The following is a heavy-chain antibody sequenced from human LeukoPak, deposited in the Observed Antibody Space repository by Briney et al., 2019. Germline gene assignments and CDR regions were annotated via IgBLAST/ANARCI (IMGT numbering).Heavy chain of an antibody. D-gene: IGHD3-16*01. J-gene: IGHJ4*02. Sequence: GGSLRLSCAASGFTFSSYWMHWVRQAPGKGLVWVSRINSDGSSTSYADSVKGRFTISRDNAKNTLYLQMNGLRAEDTAVYYCARDSLGIELDYWGQGTLVTVSS. CDR2: INSDGSST. CDR3: ARDSLGIELDY. CDR1: GFTFSSYW. V-gene: IGHV3-74*01.